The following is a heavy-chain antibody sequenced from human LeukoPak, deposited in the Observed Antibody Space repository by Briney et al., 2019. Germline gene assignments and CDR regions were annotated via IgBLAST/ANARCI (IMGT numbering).Heavy chain of an antibody. D-gene: IGHD2-2*01. CDR2: IRSKAYGGTT. J-gene: IGHJ4*02. V-gene: IGHV3-49*04. CDR1: GFTFGDYA. CDR3: TRGGRIVVVPAATEFDY. Sequence: SLRLSCTASGFTFGDYAMSWVRQAPGKGLEGVGFIRSKAYGGTTEYAASVKGRFTISRDDSKSIAYLQMNSLKTEDTAVYYCTRGGRIVVVPAATEFDYWGQGTLVTVSS.